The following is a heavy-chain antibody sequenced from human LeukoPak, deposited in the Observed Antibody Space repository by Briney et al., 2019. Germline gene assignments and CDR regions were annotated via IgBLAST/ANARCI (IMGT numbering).Heavy chain of an antibody. CDR1: GFTFSSYE. CDR3: ARGPHPYSSGWYHFDY. Sequence: PGGSLRLSYAASGFTFSSYEMNWVRQAPGKGLEWVSYISSSGSTIYYADSVKGRFTISRDNARNSLYLQMNSLRGEDTAVYYCARGPHPYSSGWYHFDYWGQGTLVTVSS. CDR2: ISSSGSTI. J-gene: IGHJ4*02. D-gene: IGHD6-19*01. V-gene: IGHV3-48*03.